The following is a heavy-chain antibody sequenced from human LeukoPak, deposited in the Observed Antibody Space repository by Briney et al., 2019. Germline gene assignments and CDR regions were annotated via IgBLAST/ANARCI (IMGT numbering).Heavy chain of an antibody. CDR3: ARGSDDFWSGYSPSY. J-gene: IGHJ4*02. CDR2: INPNSGGT. V-gene: IGHV1-2*02. D-gene: IGHD3-3*01. Sequence: ASVKVSCKASGYAFTGYYMHWVRQAPGQGLEWMGWINPNSGGTNYAQKFQGRVTMTRDTSISTAYMELSRLRSDDTAVYYCARGSDDFWSGYSPSYWGQGTLVTVSS. CDR1: GYAFTGYY.